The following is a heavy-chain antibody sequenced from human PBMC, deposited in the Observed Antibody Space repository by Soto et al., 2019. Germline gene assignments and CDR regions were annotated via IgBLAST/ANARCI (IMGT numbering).Heavy chain of an antibody. J-gene: IGHJ3*02. CDR1: GYTFTNHY. CDR3: TRAIVVVPPAPSDALDI. V-gene: IGHV1-46*03. Sequence: QVQLVQSGAEVREPGASVKVSCKASGYTFTNHYIHWVRQAPGQGLEWMGLINPNWGSTTSAQKFQGRLAVTRDTSTSTVYMELSSLRSEDTAVYYCTRAIVVVPPAPSDALDIWGQGTMVTVSS. CDR2: INPNWGST. D-gene: IGHD2-2*01.